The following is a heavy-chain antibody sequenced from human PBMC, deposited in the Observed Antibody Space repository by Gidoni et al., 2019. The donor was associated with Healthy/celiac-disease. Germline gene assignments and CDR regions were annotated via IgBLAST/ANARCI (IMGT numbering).Heavy chain of an antibody. V-gene: IGHV1-46*01. D-gene: IGHD3-22*01. CDR2: INPSGGST. CDR1: GYTFTSYY. CDR3: ARVDYYDSSPLPRLQFPPQL. J-gene: IGHJ4*02. Sequence: QVQLVQSGAEVKKPGASVKVSCKASGYTFTSYYMHWVRQAPGQGLEWMGIINPSGGSTSYAQKFQGRVTMTRDTSTSTVYMELSSLRSEDTAVYYCARVDYYDSSPLPRLQFPPQLWGQGTLVTVSS.